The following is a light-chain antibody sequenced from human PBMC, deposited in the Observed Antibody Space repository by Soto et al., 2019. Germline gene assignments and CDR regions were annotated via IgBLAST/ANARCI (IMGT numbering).Light chain of an antibody. CDR1: QSISSW. CDR2: KAS. J-gene: IGKJ2*01. CDR3: QQYNSPDT. V-gene: IGKV1-5*03. Sequence: DIQMTQSPSTLCASVGDRVTITCRASQSISSWLAWYQQKPGKAPKLLIYKASSLESGVPSRFSGSGSGTEFTLTISSLQPDDFATYYCQQYNSPDTFGQGTKLEIK.